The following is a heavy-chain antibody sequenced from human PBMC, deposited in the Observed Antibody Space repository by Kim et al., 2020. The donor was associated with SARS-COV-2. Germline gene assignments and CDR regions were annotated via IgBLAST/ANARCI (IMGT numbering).Heavy chain of an antibody. V-gene: IGHV3-53*01. D-gene: IGHD3-10*01. Sequence: GGSLRLSCAASGFTVSSNYMSWVRQAPGKGLEWVSVIYNGGSTYYADSVKGRFTISRDNSKNTLYLQMNSLRAEDTAVYYCARDSTMVRGVISKFDYWGQGTLVTVSS. CDR3: ARDSTMVRGVISKFDY. J-gene: IGHJ4*02. CDR2: IYNGGST. CDR1: GFTVSSNY.